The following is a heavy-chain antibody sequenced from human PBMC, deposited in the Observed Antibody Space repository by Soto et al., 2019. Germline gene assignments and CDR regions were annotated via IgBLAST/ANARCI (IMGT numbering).Heavy chain of an antibody. CDR1: GGSISSYY. CDR2: IYYSGST. V-gene: IGHV4-59*01. J-gene: IGHJ6*01. Sequence: PSETLSLTCTVSGGSISSYYWSWIRQPPGKGLEWIGYIYYSGSTNYNPSLKSRVTISVDTSKNQFSLKLSSVTAAETAVYYCARVLGYYDSSGQYYGMAVWAQGTTVPVSS. CDR3: ARVLGYYDSSGQYYGMAV. D-gene: IGHD3-22*01.